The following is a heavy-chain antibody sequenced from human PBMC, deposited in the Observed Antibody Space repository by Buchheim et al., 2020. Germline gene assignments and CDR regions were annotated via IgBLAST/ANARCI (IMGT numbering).Heavy chain of an antibody. CDR1: GFTFSSYG. D-gene: IGHD3-22*01. Sequence: QVQLVESGGGVVQPGRSLRLSCAASGFTFSSYGMRWVRQAPGKGLEWVAFIRYDGSNKYYADSVKGRFTISRDNSKNTLYLQMNSLRAEDTAVYYCAKDLMYYDSSGYYLWYFDYWGQGTL. V-gene: IGHV3-30*02. J-gene: IGHJ4*02. CDR2: IRYDGSNK. CDR3: AKDLMYYDSSGYYLWYFDY.